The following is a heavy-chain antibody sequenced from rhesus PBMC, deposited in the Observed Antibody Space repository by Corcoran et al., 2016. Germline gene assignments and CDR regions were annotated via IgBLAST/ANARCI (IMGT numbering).Heavy chain of an antibody. J-gene: IGHJ4*01. CDR2: IYWDDDK. V-gene: IGHV2-174*01. CDR3: ARRTNYFDY. CDR1: GFSISTSGMG. Sequence: QVTLKESGPALVKPTQTLTLTCTFSGFSISTSGMGVGWIRQPPGKALEWLALIYWDDDKDYSTSLKSRRTISKDTSKNQVVLTMTNMDPVDTATYYCARRTNYFDYWGQGVLVTVSS.